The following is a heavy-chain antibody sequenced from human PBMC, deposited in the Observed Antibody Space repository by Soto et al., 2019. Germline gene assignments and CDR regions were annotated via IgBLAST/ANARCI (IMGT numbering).Heavy chain of an antibody. D-gene: IGHD2-15*01. CDR3: ARAYCSGGSCYYHNWFDP. CDR2: IYYSGST. Sequence: TSETLSLACTVSGGSISSYYWSWIRQPPGKGLEWIGYIYYSGSTNYNPSLKSRVTISVDTSKNQFSLKLSSVTAADTAVYYCARAYCSGGSCYYHNWFDPWGQGTLVTVSS. CDR1: GGSISSYY. V-gene: IGHV4-59*01. J-gene: IGHJ5*02.